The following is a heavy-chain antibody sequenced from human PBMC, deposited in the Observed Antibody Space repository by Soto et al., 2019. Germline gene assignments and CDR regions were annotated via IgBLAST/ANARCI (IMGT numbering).Heavy chain of an antibody. CDR1: GFTFSSYA. Sequence: GGSLRLSCAASGFTFSSYAMSWVRQAPGKGLEWVSAISGSGGSTYYADSVKGRFTISRDNSKNTLYLQMNSLRAEDTAVYYCAKDYYGSGSYKVAFDYWGQGTLVTVSS. D-gene: IGHD3-10*01. CDR3: AKDYYGSGSYKVAFDY. J-gene: IGHJ4*02. CDR2: ISGSGGST. V-gene: IGHV3-23*01.